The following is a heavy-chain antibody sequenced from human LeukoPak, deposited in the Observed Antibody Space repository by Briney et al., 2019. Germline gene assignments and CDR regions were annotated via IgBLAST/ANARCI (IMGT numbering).Heavy chain of an antibody. J-gene: IGHJ4*02. CDR3: ATRGSDFWSGFDH. CDR2: FDPENAEI. CDR1: GSSLHDLP. Sequence: GASVKVSCKLSGSSLHDLPIQWVRQAGTKGLEWMAGFDPENAEIVYAQKFQGRVTMTEDTSTDTAYLELTCLTSDDTALYYCATRGSDFWSGFDHWGQGTQVTVSS. D-gene: IGHD3-3*01. V-gene: IGHV1-24*01.